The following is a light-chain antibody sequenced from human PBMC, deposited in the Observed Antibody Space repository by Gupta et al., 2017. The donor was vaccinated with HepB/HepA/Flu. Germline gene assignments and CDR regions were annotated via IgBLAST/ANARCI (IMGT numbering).Light chain of an antibody. CDR2: KAS. J-gene: IGKJ1*01. CDR3: QQDNSYWT. Sequence: DIQMTQSPSTLSASVGDRVTITCRASQSISSWLAWYQQKPGKAPKLLIYKASRGESGVPSRFSGSGSGTEFTLTSSSRQTDDFATYYGQQDNSYWTFGQGTKVEIK. CDR1: QSISSW. V-gene: IGKV1-5*03.